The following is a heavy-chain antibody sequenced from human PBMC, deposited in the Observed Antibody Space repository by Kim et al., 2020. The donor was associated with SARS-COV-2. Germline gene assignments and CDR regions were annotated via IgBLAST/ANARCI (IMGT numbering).Heavy chain of an antibody. CDR1: GGSFSGYY. J-gene: IGHJ5*02. V-gene: IGHV4-34*01. CDR2: INHSGST. D-gene: IGHD4-4*01. CDR3: ARGSKGHWFDP. Sequence: SETLSLTCAVYGGSFSGYYWSWIRQPPGKGLERIGEINHSGSTNYNPSLKSRVTISVDTSKNQFSLKLSSVTAADTAVYYCARGSKGHWFDPWGQGTLVTVSS.